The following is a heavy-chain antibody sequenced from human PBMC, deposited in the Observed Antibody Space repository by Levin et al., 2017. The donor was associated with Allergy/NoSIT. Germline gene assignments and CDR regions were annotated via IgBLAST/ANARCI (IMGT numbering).Heavy chain of an antibody. CDR2: ISSSSSYI. V-gene: IGHV3-21*01. Sequence: GESLKISCAASGFTFSSYSMNWVRQAPGKGLEWVSSISSSSSYIYYADSVKGRFTISRDNAKNSLYLQMNSLRAEDTAVYYCARVIVGLTDAFDIWGQGTMVTVSS. CDR3: ARVIVGLTDAFDI. J-gene: IGHJ3*02. D-gene: IGHD1-26*01. CDR1: GFTFSSYS.